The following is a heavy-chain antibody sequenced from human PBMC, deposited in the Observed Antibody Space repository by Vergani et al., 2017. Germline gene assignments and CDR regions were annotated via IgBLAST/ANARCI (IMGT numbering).Heavy chain of an antibody. CDR2: ISYDGSNK. CDR1: GFTFSSYG. D-gene: IGHD3-10*01. J-gene: IGHJ4*02. V-gene: IGHV3-30*03. Sequence: QVQLVESGGGVVQPGRSLRLSCEASGFTFSSYGMHWVRQAPGKGLEWVAVISYDGSNKYYADSWKGRVTISRDNSKNTLYLHMNSLRAEDTAVYYCAREGDTMVRGVGGDYWGQGTLVTVSS. CDR3: AREGDTMVRGVGGDY.